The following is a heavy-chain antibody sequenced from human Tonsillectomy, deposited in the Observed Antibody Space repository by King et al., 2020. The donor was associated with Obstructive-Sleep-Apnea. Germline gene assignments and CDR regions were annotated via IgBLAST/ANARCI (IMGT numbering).Heavy chain of an antibody. Sequence: VQLVESGGGLVQPGRSLRLSCAASGFTFDDYAMHWVRQAPGKGLEWVSGISWNSGSIASADSVKGRFTISSDNAKNSLYLQMNSLRAEDTALFYCAKEYSSSWPSFDYWGQGTLVTVSS. J-gene: IGHJ4*02. CDR2: ISWNSGSI. CDR3: AKEYSSSWPSFDY. D-gene: IGHD6-13*01. V-gene: IGHV3-9*01. CDR1: GFTFDDYA.